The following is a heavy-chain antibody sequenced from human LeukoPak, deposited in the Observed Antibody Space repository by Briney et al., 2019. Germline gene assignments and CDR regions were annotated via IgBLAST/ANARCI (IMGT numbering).Heavy chain of an antibody. D-gene: IGHD1-20*01. CDR3: AKDLGRLGVNWHYFDY. V-gene: IGHV3-21*04. CDR2: ISSSSSHI. CDR1: GFIFSSYS. Sequence: GSLRLSCAVSGFIFSSYSMHWVRQAPGKGLEWVSSISSSSSHIYYADSVKGRFTISRDNSKNTLYLQMNSLRAEDTAVYYCAKDLGRLGVNWHYFDYWGQGTLVTVSS. J-gene: IGHJ4*02.